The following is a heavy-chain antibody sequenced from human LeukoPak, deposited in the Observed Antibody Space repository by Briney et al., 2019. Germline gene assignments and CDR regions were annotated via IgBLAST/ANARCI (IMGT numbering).Heavy chain of an antibody. D-gene: IGHD6-13*01. CDR2: IYYSGST. V-gene: IGHV4-39*01. CDR3: ARPGDGSSWSLFDY. Sequence: WVRQPPGKGLEWIGSIYYSGSTYYNPSLKSRVTISVDTSKDQFSLKLSSVTAADTAVYYCARPGDGSSWSLFDYWGQGTLVTVSS. J-gene: IGHJ4*02.